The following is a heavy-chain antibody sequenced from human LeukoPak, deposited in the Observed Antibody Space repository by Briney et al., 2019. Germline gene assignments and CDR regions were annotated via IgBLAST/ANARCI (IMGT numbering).Heavy chain of an antibody. CDR2: ISWNSGSI. J-gene: IGHJ6*02. Sequence: GGSLRLSCAASGFTFDDYAMHWVRQAPGKGLEWVSGISWNSGSIGYADSVKGRFTISRDNAKNSLYLQMNSLRAEDTALYYCAKDLGVGARGDYYYYGMDVWGQGTTVTVSS. CDR3: AKDLGVGARGDYYYYGMDV. CDR1: GFTFDDYA. V-gene: IGHV3-9*01. D-gene: IGHD1-26*01.